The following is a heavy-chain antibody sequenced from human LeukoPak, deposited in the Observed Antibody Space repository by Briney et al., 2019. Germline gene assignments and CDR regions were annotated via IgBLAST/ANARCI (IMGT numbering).Heavy chain of an antibody. V-gene: IGHV3-23*01. J-gene: IGHJ5*02. CDR3: VRGSTGTNWFDP. CDR1: GFTFSSYV. CDR2: ISVSSSST. D-gene: IGHD1-1*01. Sequence: GGSLRLSCAASGFTFSSYVMNWVRQAPGKGLEWVSAISVSSSSTYYADSVKGRFTISRDNSKNTLYLQMNSLRAEDTAVYYCVRGSTGTNWFDPWGQGTLVTVSS.